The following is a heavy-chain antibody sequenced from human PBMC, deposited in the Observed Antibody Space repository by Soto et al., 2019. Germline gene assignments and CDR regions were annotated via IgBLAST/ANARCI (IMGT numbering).Heavy chain of an antibody. CDR3: ARASKHWGVYYFDY. CDR1: GNTFTSYA. J-gene: IGHJ4*02. D-gene: IGHD7-27*01. V-gene: IGHV1-3*01. CDR2: INAGNGNT. Sequence: QVQLVQSGAEVKKPGASVKVSCKASGNTFTSYAMHWVRQAPGQRLEWMGWINAGNGNTKYSQKFQGRVTITRDTSASTAYMELSSLRSEDTAVYYCARASKHWGVYYFDYWGQGTLVTVSS.